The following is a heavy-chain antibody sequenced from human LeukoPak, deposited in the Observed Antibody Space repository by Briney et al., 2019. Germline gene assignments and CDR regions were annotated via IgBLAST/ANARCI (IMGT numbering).Heavy chain of an antibody. D-gene: IGHD1-14*01. J-gene: IGHJ5*01. Sequence: GGSLRLSCAASGFAFSSYSMSWVRQAPGKGLEWISYIKFGSDSIFYADSVKGRFTISRDNAKNSLYLLMNSLRAADTAVYYCATAGSTFRSDRFDFWGQETLVTVSS. CDR3: ATAGSTFRSDRFDF. CDR2: IKFGSDSI. CDR1: GFAFSSYS. V-gene: IGHV3-48*01.